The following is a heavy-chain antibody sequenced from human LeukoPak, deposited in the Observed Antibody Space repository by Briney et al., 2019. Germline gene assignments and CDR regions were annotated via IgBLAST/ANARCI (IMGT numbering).Heavy chain of an antibody. Sequence: GRSLRLSCAASGFTFSSYGMHWVRQAPGKGLKWVAVIWYDGSNKYYADSVKGRFTISRDNSKKSLYLQMNSLRAESMAVYYYAKGEYSYGYLYYYMDVWGNGTTVTVSS. J-gene: IGHJ6*03. CDR2: IWYDGSNK. D-gene: IGHD5-18*01. V-gene: IGHV3-33*06. CDR1: GFTFSSYG. CDR3: AKGEYSYGYLYYYMDV.